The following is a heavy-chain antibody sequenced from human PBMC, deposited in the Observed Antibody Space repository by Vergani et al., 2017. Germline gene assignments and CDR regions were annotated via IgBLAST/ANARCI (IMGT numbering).Heavy chain of an antibody. Sequence: EVQLVESGGGLVQPGGSLRLSCAASGFTFSSYWMHWVRQAPGKGLVWVSVIYSGGSTYYADSVKGRFTISRHNSKNTLYLQMNSLRAEDTAVYYCARDRAVVVPAGGHRGPPYYMDVWGKGTTVTVSS. CDR3: ARDRAVVVPAGGHRGPPYYMDV. CDR2: IYSGGST. V-gene: IGHV3-53*04. CDR1: GFTFSSYW. D-gene: IGHD2-2*01. J-gene: IGHJ6*03.